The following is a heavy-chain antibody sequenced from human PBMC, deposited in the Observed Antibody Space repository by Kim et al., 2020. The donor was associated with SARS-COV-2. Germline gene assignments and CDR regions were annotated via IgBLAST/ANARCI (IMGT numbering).Heavy chain of an antibody. CDR3: ARVGRVGEYYFDY. Sequence: YDESVKGRFTITRDNSKNTLYLQMNGLRAEDSAVYYCARVGRVGEYYFDYWGQGTLVTVSS. D-gene: IGHD2-15*01. V-gene: IGHV3-30*01. J-gene: IGHJ4*02.